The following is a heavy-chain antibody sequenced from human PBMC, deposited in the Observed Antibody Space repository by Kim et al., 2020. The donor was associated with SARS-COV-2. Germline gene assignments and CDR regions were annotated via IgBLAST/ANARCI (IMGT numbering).Heavy chain of an antibody. V-gene: IGHV4-31*03. CDR2: IYYSGST. D-gene: IGHD4-4*01. Sequence: SETLSLTCTVSGGSISSNGCYWSWIRQHPGKGLEWIGYIYYSGSTTYNPSLKSRVTISVDTSKNQFSLKLSSVTAADTAVYYCARERGRTAVPYYYYGMDVWGQGTTVTVSS. J-gene: IGHJ6*02. CDR1: GGSISSNGCY. CDR3: ARERGRTAVPYYYYGMDV.